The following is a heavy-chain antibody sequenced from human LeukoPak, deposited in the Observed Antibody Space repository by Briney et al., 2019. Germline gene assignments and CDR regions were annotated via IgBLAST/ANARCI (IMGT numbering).Heavy chain of an antibody. V-gene: IGHV3-30*18. CDR1: GFTFSTYG. J-gene: IGHJ5*02. CDR3: AKEGRYLNWFDP. Sequence: PGGSLRLSCAASGFTFSTYGMHWVRQAPGKGLEWVAVISYDGNTKYYADSVKGRFTVSRDNSKNMLYLEMNNLRAEDTAMYYCAKEGRYLNWFDPWDQGTLVTVSS. D-gene: IGHD3-9*01. CDR2: ISYDGNTK.